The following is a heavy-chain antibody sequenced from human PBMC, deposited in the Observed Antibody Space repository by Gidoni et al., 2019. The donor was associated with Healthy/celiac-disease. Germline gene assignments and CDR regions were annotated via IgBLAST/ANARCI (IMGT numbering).Heavy chain of an antibody. CDR3: ARRITMVRGVIQYYYYGMDV. CDR2: IIPIFGTA. J-gene: IGHJ6*02. Sequence: QVQLVQSGAEVKKPGSSVKVSCKASGGTFSSYAISWVRQAPGQGLEWMGGIIPIFGTANYAQKFQGRVTITADESTSTAYMELSSLRSEDTAVYYCARRITMVRGVIQYYYYGMDVWGQGTTVTVSS. V-gene: IGHV1-69*01. CDR1: GGTFSSYA. D-gene: IGHD3-10*01.